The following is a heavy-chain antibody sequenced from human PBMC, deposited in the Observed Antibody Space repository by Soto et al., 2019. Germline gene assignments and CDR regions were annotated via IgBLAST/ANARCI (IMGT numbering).Heavy chain of an antibody. CDR3: ARGVTVFGLVSRFWFDP. Sequence: PSETLSLTCTVSGGSISSGDYSWSWVRQSPGKGLEWIGHIYNSGITYYNPSLKSRVVISIDTSRNQFSLRLNSLTAADMSLYFCARGVTVFGLVSRFWFDPWGQGTVVTVSS. CDR2: IYNSGIT. J-gene: IGHJ5*02. V-gene: IGHV4-30-4*01. D-gene: IGHD3-3*01. CDR1: GGSISSGDYS.